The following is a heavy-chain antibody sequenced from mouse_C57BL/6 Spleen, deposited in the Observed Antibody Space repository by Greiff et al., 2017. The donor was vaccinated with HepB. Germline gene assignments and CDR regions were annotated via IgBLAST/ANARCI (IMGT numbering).Heavy chain of an antibody. D-gene: IGHD1-1*01. V-gene: IGHV1-64*01. J-gene: IGHJ1*03. CDR3: ARSEGPITTRGWYFDV. Sequence: QVQLQQPGAELVKPGASVKLSCKASGYTFTSYWMHWVKQRPGQGLEWIGMIHPNSGSTNYNEKFKSKATLTVDKSSSTAYMQLSSLTSEDSAVYYCARSEGPITTRGWYFDVWGTGTTVTVSS. CDR1: GYTFTSYW. CDR2: IHPNSGST.